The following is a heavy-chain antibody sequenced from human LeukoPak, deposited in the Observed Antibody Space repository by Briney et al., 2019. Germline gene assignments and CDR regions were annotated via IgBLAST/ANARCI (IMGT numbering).Heavy chain of an antibody. CDR2: IYYSGST. CDR1: GGSFSSYY. J-gene: IGHJ4*02. CDR3: ASWAGKNDY. Sequence: SETLSLTCAVYGGSFSSYYWGWIRQPPGKGLEWIGSIYYSGSTYYNPSLKSRVTISVDTSKNQFSLKLSSVTAADTAVYYCASWAGKNDYWGQGTLVTVSS. D-gene: IGHD3-16*01. V-gene: IGHV4-39*01.